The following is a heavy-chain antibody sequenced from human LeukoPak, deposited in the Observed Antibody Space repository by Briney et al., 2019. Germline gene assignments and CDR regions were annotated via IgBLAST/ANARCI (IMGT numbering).Heavy chain of an antibody. CDR3: ARRRDYGAYYFDY. V-gene: IGHV1-69*13. J-gene: IGHJ4*02. D-gene: IGHD4-17*01. Sequence: GASVKVSCKASGGTFSSYAISWVRQAPGQGLEWMGGIIPIFGTANYAQKFQGRVTITADESTSTAYMELGSLRSEDTAVYYCARRRDYGAYYFDYWGQGTLVTVSS. CDR1: GGTFSSYA. CDR2: IIPIFGTA.